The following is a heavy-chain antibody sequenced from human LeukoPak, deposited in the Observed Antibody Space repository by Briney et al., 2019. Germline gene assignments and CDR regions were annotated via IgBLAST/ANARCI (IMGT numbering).Heavy chain of an antibody. D-gene: IGHD3-3*01. CDR1: GGSISSGGYY. J-gene: IGHJ6*02. CDR2: IYYSGST. Sequence: SETLSLTCTVSGGSISSGGYYWSWIRQHPGKGLEWIGFIYYSGSTYYNPSLKSRVTISVDTSKNQFSLKLSSVTAADTAVYYCARDPREDYDFWSCPLLPRTNGMDVWGQGTTVTVSS. CDR3: ARDPREDYDFWSCPLLPRTNGMDV. V-gene: IGHV4-31*03.